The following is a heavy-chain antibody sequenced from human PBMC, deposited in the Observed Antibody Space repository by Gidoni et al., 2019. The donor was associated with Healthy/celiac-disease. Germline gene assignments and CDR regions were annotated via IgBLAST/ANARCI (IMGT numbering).Heavy chain of an antibody. J-gene: IGHJ4*02. CDR3: ARYIRSSSPARQPDTGIY. V-gene: IGHV3-48*04. CDR1: GFTFSSYG. D-gene: IGHD6-6*01. CDR2: ISSSSSTI. Sequence: EVQLVESGGGLVQPGGSLRLSCAAPGFTFSSYGMNWVRQAPGKGLEWVSYISSSSSTIYYADSVKGRFTISRDNAKNSLYLQMNSLRAEDTAVYYCARYIRSSSPARQPDTGIYWGQGTLVTVSS.